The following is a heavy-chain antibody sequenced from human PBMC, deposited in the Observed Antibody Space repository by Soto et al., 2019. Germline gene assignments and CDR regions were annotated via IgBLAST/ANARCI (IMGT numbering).Heavy chain of an antibody. CDR2: TYYRSKWYN. V-gene: IGHV6-1*01. Sequence: SETLSLTCAVSGDSVSSNSAAWNWIRQSPSRGLEWLGRTYYRSKWYNDYAVSVKSRITINPDTSKNQFSLQLNSVTPEDTAVYYCARDWGAVAGTAAGAFDIWGQGTMVTVSS. J-gene: IGHJ3*02. CDR3: ARDWGAVAGTAAGAFDI. D-gene: IGHD6-19*01. CDR1: GDSVSSNSAA.